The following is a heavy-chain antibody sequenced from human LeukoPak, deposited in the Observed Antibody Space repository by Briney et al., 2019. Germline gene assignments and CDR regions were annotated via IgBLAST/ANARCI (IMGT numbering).Heavy chain of an antibody. CDR2: IKQDGSEK. D-gene: IGHD2-15*01. J-gene: IGHJ4*02. Sequence: GGSLRLSCAASGLTSSSYWMSWVRQAPGKGLEWVANIKQDGSEKYYVDSVKGRFTISRDNAKNSLYLQMNSLRAEDTAVYYCARLPGGQRLGNRVVVVAATELGAVDYWGQGTLVTVSS. CDR1: GLTSSSYW. V-gene: IGHV3-7*01. CDR3: ARLPGGQRLGNRVVVVAATELGAVDY.